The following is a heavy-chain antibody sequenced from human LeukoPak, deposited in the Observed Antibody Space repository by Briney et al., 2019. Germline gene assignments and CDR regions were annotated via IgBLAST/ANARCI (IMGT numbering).Heavy chain of an antibody. V-gene: IGHV3-48*03. Sequence: PGGSLRLSCAASGXTFSSYEMNWVRQAPGKGLEWVSYISSSGSSIYYADSVKGRFTISRDNAKNSLYLQMNSLRAEDTAVYYCASREYNYAIDYWGQGTLVTVSS. CDR1: GXTFSSYE. D-gene: IGHD5-18*01. CDR3: ASREYNYAIDY. CDR2: ISSSGSSI. J-gene: IGHJ4*02.